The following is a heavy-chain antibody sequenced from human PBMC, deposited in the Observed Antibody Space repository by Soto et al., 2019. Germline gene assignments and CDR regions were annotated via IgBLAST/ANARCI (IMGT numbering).Heavy chain of an antibody. CDR1: GFTFSNYA. CDR3: AKRPLTAAGFDY. D-gene: IGHD6-13*01. V-gene: IGHV3-23*01. Sequence: EVQLLESGGGLVQPGGSLRLSCAASGFTFSNYAMTWVRKAPGKGLEWVSVITGSGGGTYFVDSVKRRFTSSRDNSKNTVYLQMNSLRAAATAVYYCAKRPLTAAGFDYWGQGTLVTVSS. CDR2: ITGSGGGT. J-gene: IGHJ4*02.